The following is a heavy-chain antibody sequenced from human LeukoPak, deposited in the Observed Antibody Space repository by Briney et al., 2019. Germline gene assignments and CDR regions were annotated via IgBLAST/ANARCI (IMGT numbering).Heavy chain of an antibody. CDR3: TRVGYIDEGIDY. CDR1: GFPFNTYS. CDR2: LDPEGSDD. D-gene: IGHD5-24*01. V-gene: IGHV3-7*04. Sequence: GGSLRLSCVASGFPFNTYSMTWVRQAPGRGLEWVANLDPEGSDDFYLDSVGGRFSISRDNAKNSLYLQMNSLRAEDTAIYYCTRVGYIDEGIDYWGQGTLVTVSS. J-gene: IGHJ4*02.